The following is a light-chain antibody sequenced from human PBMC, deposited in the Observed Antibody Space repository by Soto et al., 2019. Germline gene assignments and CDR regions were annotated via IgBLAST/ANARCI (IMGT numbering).Light chain of an antibody. CDR3: CSYAGISTFYV. CDR2: GVN. J-gene: IGLJ1*01. CDR1: SNDVGSYNL. Sequence: QSALTQPASVSGSPGQSITISCTGTSNDVGSYNLVSWYQQHPGKAPKLMIYGVNKRLSGVSNRFSGSKSGNTASLTISGLQAEDEADYYCCSYAGISTFYVFGTGTKLTVL. V-gene: IGLV2-23*02.